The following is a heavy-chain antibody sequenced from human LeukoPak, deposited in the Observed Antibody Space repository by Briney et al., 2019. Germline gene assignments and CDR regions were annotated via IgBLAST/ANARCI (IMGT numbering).Heavy chain of an antibody. V-gene: IGHV1-46*02. CDR2: INPSGDDT. Sequence: ASVKVSSKASGYTFNTNYIHWVRQAPGQGLEWIGVINPSGDDTSYPQKFQGRVTLARDTSTSTIYMELSSLRSEDTAIYYCAKETPNTGWFDPWGQGTLVTVSS. D-gene: IGHD1-14*01. CDR1: GYTFNTNY. J-gene: IGHJ5*02. CDR3: AKETPNTGWFDP.